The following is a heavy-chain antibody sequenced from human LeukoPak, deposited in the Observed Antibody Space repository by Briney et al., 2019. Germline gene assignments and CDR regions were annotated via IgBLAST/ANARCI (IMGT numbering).Heavy chain of an antibody. CDR1: GFSFSSFT. CDR2: ISGGSTTI. V-gene: IGHV3-48*04. CDR3: AKDLRSRIAAAGAPDY. Sequence: GGSLRLSCGASGFSFSSFTMNWVRQTPGKGLELVAYISGGSTTIHYADSVKGRFTISRDNAKNSLFLQMNSLRVEDTAVYYCAKDLRSRIAAAGAPDYWGQGTLVTVSS. J-gene: IGHJ4*02. D-gene: IGHD6-13*01.